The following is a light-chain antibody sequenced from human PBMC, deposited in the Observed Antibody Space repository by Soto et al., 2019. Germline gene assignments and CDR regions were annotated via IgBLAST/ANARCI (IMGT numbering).Light chain of an antibody. CDR2: DVS. J-gene: IGLJ1*01. CDR1: RSDVGGYNY. Sequence: QSALTQPASLSGSSGQSITISCTGTRSDVGGYNYVSWYQQHPGKAPKLMIYDVSNRPSGVSNRISGSKSGNTASLTISGLQAEDEADYYCSSYTSSPYVFGTGTKVTVL. CDR3: SSYTSSPYV. V-gene: IGLV2-14*01.